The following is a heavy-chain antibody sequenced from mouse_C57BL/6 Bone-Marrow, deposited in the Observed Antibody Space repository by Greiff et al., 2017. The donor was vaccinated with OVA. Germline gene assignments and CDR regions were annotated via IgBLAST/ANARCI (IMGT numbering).Heavy chain of an antibody. D-gene: IGHD1-1*01. V-gene: IGHV1-72*01. CDR2: IDPNSGGT. CDR3: AREGDYYGSSPYAMDY. Sequence: VQLQQPGAELVKPGASVKLSCKASGYTFTSYWMHWVKQRPGRGLEWIGRIDPNSGGTTYNEKFKSKATLTVDKPSSTAYMQLSSLTSEDSAVYYCAREGDYYGSSPYAMDYWGQGTSVTVSS. CDR1: GYTFTSYW. J-gene: IGHJ4*01.